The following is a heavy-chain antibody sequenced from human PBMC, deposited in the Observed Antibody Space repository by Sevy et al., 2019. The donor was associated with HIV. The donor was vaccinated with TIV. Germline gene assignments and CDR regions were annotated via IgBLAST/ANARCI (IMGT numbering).Heavy chain of an antibody. J-gene: IGHJ3*02. CDR3: ARIGDHYDSSGYHSRDHDI. Sequence: GGSLRLSCAASGFTFSSYSMNWVRQAPGKGLEWVSSISIRSSYIYYADSVKGRFTISRDNAKNSLYLQMNSLRAEDTAVYYCARIGDHYDSSGYHSRDHDIWGQGTMVTVSS. D-gene: IGHD3-22*01. V-gene: IGHV3-21*01. CDR2: ISIRSSYI. CDR1: GFTFSSYS.